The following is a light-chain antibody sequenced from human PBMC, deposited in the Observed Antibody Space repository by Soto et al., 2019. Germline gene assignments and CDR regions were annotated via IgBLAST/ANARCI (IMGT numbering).Light chain of an antibody. CDR1: SSDIGSNNY. V-gene: IGLV2-14*01. CDR2: EVS. J-gene: IGLJ3*02. Sequence: QSALTQPASVSGSPGQSITISCTGTSSDIGSNNYVPWFQQRPGKAPTLIIYEVSNRPSGVSTHFSGSKSGNTASLTISGLLPEDEAEYYCSSYTTTTRLFGGGTKVTVL. CDR3: SSYTTTTRL.